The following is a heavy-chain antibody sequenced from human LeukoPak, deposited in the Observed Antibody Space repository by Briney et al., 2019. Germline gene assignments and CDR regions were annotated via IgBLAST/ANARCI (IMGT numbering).Heavy chain of an antibody. CDR3: ARASFYDFWSGYYRTEFDP. CDR1: GYTFTSYD. D-gene: IGHD3-3*01. CDR2: MNPNSGNT. Sequence: ASVKVSCKASGYTFTSYDINWVRQATGQGLEWMGWMNPNSGNTGYAQKFQGRVTMTRNTSISTAYMEPGSLRSEDTAVYYCARASFYDFWSGYYRTEFDPWGQGTLVTVSS. V-gene: IGHV1-8*01. J-gene: IGHJ5*02.